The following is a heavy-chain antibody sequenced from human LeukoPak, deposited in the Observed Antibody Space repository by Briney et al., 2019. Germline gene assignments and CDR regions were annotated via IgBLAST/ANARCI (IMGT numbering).Heavy chain of an antibody. D-gene: IGHD1-7*01. V-gene: IGHV4-4*02. Sequence: SETLSLTCAVSGGSISSSNWWSWVRQPPGKGLEWIGEIYHSGSTNYNPSLKSRVTISVDESKNQFSLKLSSVTAADTAVYYCARDPAGTTHGAFDIWGQGTMVTVSS. CDR3: ARDPAGTTHGAFDI. J-gene: IGHJ3*02. CDR1: GGSISSSNW. CDR2: IYHSGST.